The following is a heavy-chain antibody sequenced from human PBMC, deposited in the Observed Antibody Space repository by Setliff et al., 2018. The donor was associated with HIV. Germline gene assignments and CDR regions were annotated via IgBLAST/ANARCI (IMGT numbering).Heavy chain of an antibody. V-gene: IGHV4-39*01. CDR3: ARQPLGGWYDY. J-gene: IGHJ4*02. Sequence: SETLSLTCIVFGGSTSSSPYYWGWIRQPPGKGLEWLGSIYYSGITYYNPSLKSRVTISVDTSKNQFSLKLSSVTAADTAVYYCARQPLGGWYDYWGQGTLVTVSS. D-gene: IGHD6-19*01. CDR2: IYYSGIT. CDR1: GGSTSSSPYY.